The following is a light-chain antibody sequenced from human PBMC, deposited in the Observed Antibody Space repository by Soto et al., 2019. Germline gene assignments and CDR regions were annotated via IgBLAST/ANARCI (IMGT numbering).Light chain of an antibody. CDR2: GNS. J-gene: IGLJ2*01. CDR3: QSYDSSLSVVV. Sequence: QSVLTQPPSVSGAPGQRVTVSCTGSSSNIGAGYDVHWYQQLPGTGPKLLIYGNSNRPTGVPDGFSGSKSGTSASLSITGLQAEDEADYYCQSYDSSLSVVVFGGGTKLTVL. CDR1: SSNIGAGYD. V-gene: IGLV1-40*01.